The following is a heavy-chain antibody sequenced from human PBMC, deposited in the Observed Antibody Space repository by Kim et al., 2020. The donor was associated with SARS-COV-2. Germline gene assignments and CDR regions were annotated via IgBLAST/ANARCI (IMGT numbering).Heavy chain of an antibody. CDR2: ISYDGSNK. J-gene: IGHJ4*02. D-gene: IGHD2-8*01. Sequence: GGSLRLSCAASGFTFSSYAMHWVRQAPGKGLEWVAVISYDGSNKYYADSVKGRFTISRDNSKNTLYLQMNSLRAEDTAVYYCARAAKDIVLIRLEYQQNMYYFDYWGQGTLVTVSS. V-gene: IGHV3-30*04. CDR1: GFTFSSYA. CDR3: ARAAKDIVLIRLEYQQNMYYFDY.